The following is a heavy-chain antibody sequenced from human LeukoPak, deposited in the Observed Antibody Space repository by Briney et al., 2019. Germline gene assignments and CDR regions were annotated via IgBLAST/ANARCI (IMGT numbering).Heavy chain of an antibody. CDR2: INHSGST. J-gene: IGHJ3*02. D-gene: IGHD6-6*01. V-gene: IGHV4-34*01. CDR1: GGSFSGYY. CDR3: AMSIVMDADDAFDI. Sequence: SETLSLTCAVYGGSFSGYYWSWIRQPPGKGLEWIGEINHSGSTNYNPSLKSRVTISVDTSKNQFSLKLSSVTAADTAVYYCAMSIVMDADDAFDIWGQGTLVTVSS.